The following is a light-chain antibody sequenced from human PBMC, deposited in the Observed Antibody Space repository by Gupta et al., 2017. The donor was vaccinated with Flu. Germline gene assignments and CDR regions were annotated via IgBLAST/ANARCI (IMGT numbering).Light chain of an antibody. CDR2: KDS. CDR3: YSAADSNLI. V-gene: IGLV3-27*01. CDR1: VLPKKY. J-gene: IGLJ2*01. Sequence: SYELTQPSSVSVSPGQTASIPCSGDVLPKKYVRWFQQKPEQPPVMVIYKDSARPAAIPERFSGSSSGTTATLTISGAQVDDEAYYYCYSAADSNLIFGGGTKLTVL.